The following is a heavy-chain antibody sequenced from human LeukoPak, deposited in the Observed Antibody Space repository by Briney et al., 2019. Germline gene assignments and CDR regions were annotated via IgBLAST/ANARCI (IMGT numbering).Heavy chain of an antibody. V-gene: IGHV1-69*05. Sequence: GASVEVSCKPSGGTFSRYAISWVRQAPGQGLGWVGGIITIFGTANYAQKFQGRVTITTDEPTSTAYMELSSLRSEDTAVYYCAIESIAARLVGWFDTWGQGTLVTVSS. CDR3: AIESIAARLVGWFDT. D-gene: IGHD6-6*01. CDR1: GGTFSRYA. CDR2: IITIFGTA. J-gene: IGHJ5*02.